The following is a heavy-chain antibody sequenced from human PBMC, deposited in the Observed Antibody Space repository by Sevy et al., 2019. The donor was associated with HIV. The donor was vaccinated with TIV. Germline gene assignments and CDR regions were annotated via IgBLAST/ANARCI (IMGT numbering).Heavy chain of an antibody. D-gene: IGHD2-15*01. CDR3: ARGNDVFGSFDI. CDR2: ITHSGNA. CDR1: GGSLSDYS. J-gene: IGHJ3*02. Sequence: LSLTCAVYGGSLSDYSWNWIRQSPERGLEWIGEITHSGNANYVSSLKSRVTISKATSKNQFSLKLNSVTAADTAVYFCARGNDVFGSFDIWGRGTGVTVSS. V-gene: IGHV4-34*01.